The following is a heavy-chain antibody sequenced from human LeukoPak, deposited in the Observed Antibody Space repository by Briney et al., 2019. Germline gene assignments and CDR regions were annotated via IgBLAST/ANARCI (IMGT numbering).Heavy chain of an antibody. CDR2: ISSSSSSTI. CDR3: ARASSSGWDY. CDR1: GFTFSSYS. D-gene: IGHD6-19*01. V-gene: IGHV3-48*04. Sequence: PGGSLRLSCAASGFTFSSYSMNWVRQAPGKGLEWVSYISSSSSSTIYYADSVKGRLTISRDNAKNSLYLQMNSLRAEDTAVYYCARASSSGWDYWGQGSLVTVSS. J-gene: IGHJ4*02.